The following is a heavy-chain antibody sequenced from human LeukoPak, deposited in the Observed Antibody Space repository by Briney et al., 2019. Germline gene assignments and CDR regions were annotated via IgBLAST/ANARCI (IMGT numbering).Heavy chain of an antibody. D-gene: IGHD3-10*01. V-gene: IGHV1-8*01. Sequence: GASVKVSCKASGYTFTSYDINWVRQATGQGLEWMGWMNPNSGNTGYAQKFQGRVTMTRNTSISTAYMELSSLRSEDTAVYYCATDPFSLFGEFQDYWGQGTLVTVSS. J-gene: IGHJ4*02. CDR3: ATDPFSLFGEFQDY. CDR1: GYTFTSYD. CDR2: MNPNSGNT.